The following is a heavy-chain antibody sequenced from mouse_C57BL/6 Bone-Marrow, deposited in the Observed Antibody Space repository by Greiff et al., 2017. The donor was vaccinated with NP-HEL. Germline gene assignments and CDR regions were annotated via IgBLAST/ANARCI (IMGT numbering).Heavy chain of an antibody. J-gene: IGHJ4*01. D-gene: IGHD2-2*01. CDR2: ISDGGSYT. Sequence: EVKLVESGGGLVKPGGSLKLSCAASGFTFSSYAMSWVRQTPEKRLEWVATISDGGSYTYYPDNVKGRFTISRDNAKNNLYLQMSHLKSEDTAMYYCARDRDGYDYYYAMDYWGQGTSVTVSS. CDR3: ARDRDGYDYYYAMDY. V-gene: IGHV5-4*01. CDR1: GFTFSSYA.